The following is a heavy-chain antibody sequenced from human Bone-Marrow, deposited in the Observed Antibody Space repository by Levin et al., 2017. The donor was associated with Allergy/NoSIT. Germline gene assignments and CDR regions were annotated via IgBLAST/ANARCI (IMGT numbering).Heavy chain of an antibody. CDR2: ISYDGSNK. V-gene: IGHV3-30-3*01. Sequence: GGSLRLSCAASGFTFSSYAMHWVRQAPGKGLEWVAVISYDGSNKYYADSVKGRFTISRDNSKNTLYLQMNSLRAEDTAVYYCARSLTDYYDSSGYFDYWGQGTLVTVSS. D-gene: IGHD3-22*01. J-gene: IGHJ4*02. CDR1: GFTFSSYA. CDR3: ARSLTDYYDSSGYFDY.